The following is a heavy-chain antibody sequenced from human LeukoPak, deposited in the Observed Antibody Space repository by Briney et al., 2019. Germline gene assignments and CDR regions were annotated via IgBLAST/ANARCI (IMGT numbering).Heavy chain of an antibody. Sequence: GGSLRLSCAASGFTFSSYMMHWVRQAPGKGLVWVSHITNDGTIRYADSVKGRFTIPRDNAKNTLYLQMNSLRAEDTAVYYCARDWRGSLDYWGQGTLVTVSS. D-gene: IGHD1-26*01. CDR1: GFTFSSYM. CDR2: ITNDGTI. V-gene: IGHV3-74*01. J-gene: IGHJ4*02. CDR3: ARDWRGSLDY.